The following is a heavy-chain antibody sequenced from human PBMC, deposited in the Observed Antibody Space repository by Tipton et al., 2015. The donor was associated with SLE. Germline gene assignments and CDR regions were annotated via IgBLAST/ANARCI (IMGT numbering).Heavy chain of an antibody. CDR2: IYYSGNT. J-gene: IGHJ4*02. V-gene: IGHV4-39*07. CDR1: GGSISSSSFY. D-gene: IGHD2/OR15-2a*01. Sequence: TLSLTCTVSGGSISSSSFYWGWIRQPPGKGLEWIGSIYYSGNTYYNPSLKSRVTISVDTSKNQFSLRLSSVTAADTAVYYCAGGLLVYYFDYWGQGTLVTVSS. CDR3: AGGLLVYYFDY.